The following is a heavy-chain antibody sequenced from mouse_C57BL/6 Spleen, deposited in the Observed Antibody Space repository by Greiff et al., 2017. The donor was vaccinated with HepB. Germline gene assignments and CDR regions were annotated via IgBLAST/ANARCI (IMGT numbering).Heavy chain of an antibody. V-gene: IGHV1-82*01. CDR1: GYAFSSSW. D-gene: IGHD1-1*01. J-gene: IGHJ1*03. Sequence: QVQLQQSGPELVKPGASVKISCKASGYAFSSSWMNWVKQRPGKGLEWIGRIYPGDGDTNYNGKFKGKATLTADKSSSTAYMQLSSLTSEDSAVYFCARGGYYYGSSYPFWYFDVWGTGTTVTVSS. CDR3: ARGGYYYGSSYPFWYFDV. CDR2: IYPGDGDT.